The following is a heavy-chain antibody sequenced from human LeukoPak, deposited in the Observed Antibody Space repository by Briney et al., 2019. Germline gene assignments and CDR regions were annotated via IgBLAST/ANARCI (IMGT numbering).Heavy chain of an antibody. CDR2: ISGSGGST. V-gene: IGHV3-23*01. Sequence: GGSLRLSCAASGFTSSSYAMSWVRQAPGKGLEWVSAISGSGGSTYYADSVKGRFTISRDNSKNTLYLQMNSLRAEDTAVYYCAKDTSSSWYDYYYYMDVWGKGTTVTVSS. D-gene: IGHD6-13*01. CDR1: GFTSSSYA. CDR3: AKDTSSSWYDYYYYMDV. J-gene: IGHJ6*03.